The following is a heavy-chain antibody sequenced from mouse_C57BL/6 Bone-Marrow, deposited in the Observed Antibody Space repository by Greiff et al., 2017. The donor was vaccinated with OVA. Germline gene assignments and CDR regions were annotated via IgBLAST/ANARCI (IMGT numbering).Heavy chain of an antibody. V-gene: IGHV1-19*01. Sequence: DVHLVESGPVLVKPGASVKMSCKASGYTFTDYYMNWVKQSHGKSLEWIGVINPYNGGTSYNQKFKGKATLTVDKSSSTAYMELNSLTSEDSAVYYCARRRNYYGSSYGFFAYWGQGTLVTVSA. J-gene: IGHJ3*01. CDR1: GYTFTDYY. D-gene: IGHD1-1*01. CDR2: INPYNGGT. CDR3: ARRRNYYGSSYGFFAY.